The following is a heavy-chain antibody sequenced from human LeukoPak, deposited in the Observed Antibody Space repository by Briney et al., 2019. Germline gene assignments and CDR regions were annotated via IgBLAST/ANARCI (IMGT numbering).Heavy chain of an antibody. CDR2: ISGSGGST. J-gene: IGHJ4*02. Sequence: GGSLRRSCAASGFTFSSYAMSWVRQAPGKGLEWVSAISGSGGSTYYADSVKGRFTISRDNSKNTLYLQMNSLRAEDTAVYYCAKIVSIVVVITYYFDYWGQGTLVTVSS. V-gene: IGHV3-23*01. CDR3: AKIVSIVVVITYYFDY. CDR1: GFTFSSYA. D-gene: IGHD3-22*01.